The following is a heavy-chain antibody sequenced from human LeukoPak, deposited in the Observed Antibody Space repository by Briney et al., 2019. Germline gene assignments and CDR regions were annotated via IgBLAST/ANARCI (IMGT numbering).Heavy chain of an antibody. CDR2: IHKNVGT. V-gene: IGHV4-59*01. Sequence: SETLSLTCTVSGGSISSNYWSWLRQPPGKGLEWIGYIHKNVGTNYNPSLKSRVTISLDTSKNQFSLKLSSVTAADTAVYYCARTFDTSGYYYYYDNWGQGTLVTVSS. D-gene: IGHD3-22*01. J-gene: IGHJ4*02. CDR1: GGSISSNY. CDR3: ARTFDTSGYYYYYDN.